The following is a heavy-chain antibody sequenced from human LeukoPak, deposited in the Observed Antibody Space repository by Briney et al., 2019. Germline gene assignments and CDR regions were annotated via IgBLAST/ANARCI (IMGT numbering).Heavy chain of an antibody. CDR1: GGSFSGYY. V-gene: IGHV4-34*09. CDR2: INHSGST. D-gene: IGHD5-24*01. CDR3: ARDGYNYADTFDI. Sequence: SETLSLTCAVCGGSFSGYYWSWIRQPPGKGLEWIGEINHSGSTNYNPSLKSRVTISIDTSKNQFSLKLSSVTAADTAVYYCARDGYNYADTFDIWGQGTMVTVSS. J-gene: IGHJ3*02.